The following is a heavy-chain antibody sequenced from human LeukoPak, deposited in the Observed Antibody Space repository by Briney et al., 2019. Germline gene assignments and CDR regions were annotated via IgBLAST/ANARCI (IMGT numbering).Heavy chain of an antibody. CDR2: IYYSGST. J-gene: IGHJ5*02. Sequence: PSETLSLTCTVSGGSISSSSYYWGWIRQPPGKGLEWIGSIYYSGSTYYNPSLKSRVTISVDTSKNQFSLKLSSVTAADTAVYYCARHLYSSSSFLDPWGQGTLVTVSS. CDR1: GGSISSSSYY. CDR3: ARHLYSSSSFLDP. V-gene: IGHV4-39*01. D-gene: IGHD6-6*01.